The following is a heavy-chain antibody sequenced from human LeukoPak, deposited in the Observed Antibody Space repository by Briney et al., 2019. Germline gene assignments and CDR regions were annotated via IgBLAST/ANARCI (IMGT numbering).Heavy chain of an antibody. CDR2: IYYSGST. J-gene: IGHJ5*02. CDR3: ARAQRGIQLWLLWFDP. CDR1: GGSISSYY. Sequence: PSETLSLTCTVSGGSISSYYCSWIRQPPGKGLEWIGYIYYSGSTNYNPSLKSRVTISVDTSKNQFSLKLSSVTAADTAVYYCARAQRGIQLWLLWFDPWGQGTLVTVSS. D-gene: IGHD5-18*01. V-gene: IGHV4-59*01.